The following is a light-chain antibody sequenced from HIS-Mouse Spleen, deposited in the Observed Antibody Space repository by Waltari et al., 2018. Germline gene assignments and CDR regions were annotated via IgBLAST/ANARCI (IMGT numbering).Light chain of an antibody. CDR3: SSYTSSSAWV. V-gene: IGLV2-14*03. J-gene: IGLJ3*02. Sequence: QSALPPPASVSGSPGHSIPISCTGTSSAVGGYNYVSWYQQHPGKAPKLMIYDVSNRPSGVSNRFSGSKSGNTASLTISGLQAEEEADYYCSSYTSSSAWVFGGGTKLTVL. CDR2: DVS. CDR1: SSAVGGYNY.